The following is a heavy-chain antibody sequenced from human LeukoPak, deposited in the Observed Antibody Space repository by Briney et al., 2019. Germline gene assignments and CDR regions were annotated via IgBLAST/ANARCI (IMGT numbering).Heavy chain of an antibody. D-gene: IGHD2-2*01. CDR2: IRYDGSNK. Sequence: GGSLRLSCAASGFTFSSYGMHWVRHAPGKGLEWVAFIRYDGSNKYYADSVKGRFTISRDNSKNTLYLQMNSLRAEDTAVYYCAKHRGSSTSLNWFDPWGQGTLVTVSS. CDR3: AKHRGSSTSLNWFDP. V-gene: IGHV3-30*02. J-gene: IGHJ5*02. CDR1: GFTFSSYG.